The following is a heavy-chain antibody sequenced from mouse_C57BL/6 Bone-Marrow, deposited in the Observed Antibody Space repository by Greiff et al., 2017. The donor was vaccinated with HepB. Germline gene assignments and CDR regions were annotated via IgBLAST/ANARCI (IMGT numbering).Heavy chain of an antibody. CDR2: IDPDDGDT. CDR1: GFNFKGYY. CDR3: SAVIVTGVGFAD. D-gene: IGHD1-1*02. V-gene: IGHV14-1*01. J-gene: IGHJ3*01. Sequence: EVQLQQSGAELVRPGASVKLSCTASGFNFKGYYMHWVKQRPEQGLEWIGRIDPDDGDTEYAPKFQGKATMTVDTSSNTDYLQLSSLTSEDTAVYYCSAVIVTGVGFADWGQGTLVTVAA.